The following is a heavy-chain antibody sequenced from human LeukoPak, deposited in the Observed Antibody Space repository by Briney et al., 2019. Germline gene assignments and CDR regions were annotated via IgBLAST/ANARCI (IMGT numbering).Heavy chain of an antibody. J-gene: IGHJ4*02. Sequence: PSETLSLTCTVSGGSISSGGYYWSWVRQHPGKGLEWIGYIYYSGSTYYNPSLKSRVTISVDTSKNQFSLKLSSVTAADTAVYYCARERLSSTSCYFDYWGQGTLVTVSS. CDR3: ARERLSSTSCYFDY. V-gene: IGHV4-31*03. D-gene: IGHD2-2*01. CDR1: GGSISSGGYY. CDR2: IYYSGST.